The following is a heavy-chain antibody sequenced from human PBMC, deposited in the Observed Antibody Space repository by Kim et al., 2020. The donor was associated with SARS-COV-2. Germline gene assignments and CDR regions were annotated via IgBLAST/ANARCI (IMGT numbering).Heavy chain of an antibody. CDR2: IYYSGST. CDR1: GGSISSYY. D-gene: IGHD6-13*01. V-gene: IGHV4-59*08. J-gene: IGHJ4*02. CDR3: ARHSDSSWYWTTKEPPYFDY. Sequence: SETLSLTCTVSGGSISSYYWSWIRQPPGKGLEWIGYIYYSGSTNYNPSLKSRVTISVDTSKNQFSLKLSSVTAADTAVYYCARHSDSSWYWTTKEPPYFDYWGQGTLVTVSS.